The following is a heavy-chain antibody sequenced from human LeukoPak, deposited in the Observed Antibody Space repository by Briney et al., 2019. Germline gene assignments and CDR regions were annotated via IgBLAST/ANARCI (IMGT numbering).Heavy chain of an antibody. CDR2: IYYSGST. D-gene: IGHD3-10*01. J-gene: IGHJ4*02. CDR3: AREARGSGRERYFDY. CDR1: GGSISSSSYY. V-gene: IGHV4-39*07. Sequence: PSETLSLTCTVSGGSISSSSYYWGWIRQPPGKGLEWIGSIYYSGSTYYNPSLKSRVTISVDTSKNQFSLKLSSVTAADTAVYYCAREARGSGRERYFDYWGQGTLVTVSS.